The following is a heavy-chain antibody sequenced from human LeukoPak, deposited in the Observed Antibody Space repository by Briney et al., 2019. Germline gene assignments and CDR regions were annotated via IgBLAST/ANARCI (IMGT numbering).Heavy chain of an antibody. V-gene: IGHV3-64*01. CDR3: ARDGVATNDY. CDR2: INTDGGTI. Sequence: PGGSLRLSCAASGFTFSTFAVQWVRQAPEKGLEYVSGINTDGGTIYYANSVKGRFTISRDNPKNTLYLQMGSLRVEDTAVYYCARDGVATNDYWGQGTLVTVSS. CDR1: GFTFSTFA. J-gene: IGHJ4*02. D-gene: IGHD5-24*01.